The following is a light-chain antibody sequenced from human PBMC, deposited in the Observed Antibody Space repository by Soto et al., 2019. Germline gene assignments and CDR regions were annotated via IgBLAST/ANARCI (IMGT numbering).Light chain of an antibody. V-gene: IGKV1-12*01. CDR1: QSISSS. J-gene: IGKJ5*01. Sequence: DIQMTQSPSSVSASVGDRVTITCRASQSISSSLAWYQQKPGTVPKLLIYAASSLQSGVPSSFSGSGAGTEFTLSITSLQPEDFGTYYCQQGDSFPITFGQGTRLEIK. CDR3: QQGDSFPIT. CDR2: AAS.